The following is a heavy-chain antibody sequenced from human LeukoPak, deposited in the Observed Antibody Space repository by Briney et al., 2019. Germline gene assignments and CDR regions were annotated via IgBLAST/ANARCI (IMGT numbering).Heavy chain of an antibody. CDR1: GFTFSDHY. Sequence: PGRSLRLSCAASGFTFSDHYMDWVRQAPGKGLEWVGRTRNKANSYTTEYAASVKGRFTISRDDSKNSLYLQMNSLKTEDTAVYYCARGAYCGGDCYHLDYWGQGTLVTVSS. V-gene: IGHV3-72*01. CDR3: ARGAYCGGDCYHLDY. D-gene: IGHD2-21*02. CDR2: TRNKANSYTT. J-gene: IGHJ4*02.